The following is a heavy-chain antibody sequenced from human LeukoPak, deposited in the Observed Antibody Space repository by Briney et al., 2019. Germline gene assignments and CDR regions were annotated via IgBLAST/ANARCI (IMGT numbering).Heavy chain of an antibody. CDR1: GGSFSGYY. CDR2: INHSGST. J-gene: IGHJ5*02. Sequence: SETLSLTCAVYGGSFSGYYWSWIRQPPGKGLEWIGEINHSGSTNYNPSLKSRVTISVDTSKNQFSLKLSSVTAADTAVYYCARGSIAAAPVWFDPWGQGTLVTVSS. V-gene: IGHV4-34*01. CDR3: ARGSIAAAPVWFDP. D-gene: IGHD6-13*01.